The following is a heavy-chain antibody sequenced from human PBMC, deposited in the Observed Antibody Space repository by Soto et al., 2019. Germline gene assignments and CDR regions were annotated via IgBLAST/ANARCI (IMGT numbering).Heavy chain of an antibody. CDR1: GFSLSTSGVG. V-gene: IGHV2-5*02. CDR3: AHTGTITSVDY. CDR2: IYWDDDK. Sequence: QITLKESGPTLVKPTQTLTLTCTFSGFSLSTSGVGVGWIRQPPGKALEWLALIYWDDDKRYSPSLKSRLTGTXXTSKNQVVLTMTNMDPVDTATYYCAHTGTITSVDYWGQGTLVTVSS. J-gene: IGHJ4*02. D-gene: IGHD2-2*01.